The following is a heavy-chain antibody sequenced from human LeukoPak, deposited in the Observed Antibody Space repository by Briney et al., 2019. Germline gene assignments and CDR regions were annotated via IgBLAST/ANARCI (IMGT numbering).Heavy chain of an antibody. J-gene: IGHJ4*02. D-gene: IGHD3-10*01. CDR2: IYHSGST. V-gene: IGHV4-59*01. CDR1: GGSINNYY. CDR3: ARTYYYGSGRYFDY. Sequence: SETLSLTCTGSGGSINNYYWSWIRQPPGKGLEWIGYIYHSGSTTYNPPLKSRVTVSVDTSKNQFSLKLSSVTAADTAIYYCARTYYYGSGRYFDYWGQGTLVTVSS.